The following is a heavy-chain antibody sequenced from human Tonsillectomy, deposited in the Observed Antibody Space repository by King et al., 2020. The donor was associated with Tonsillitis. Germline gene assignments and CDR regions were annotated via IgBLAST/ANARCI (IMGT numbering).Heavy chain of an antibody. Sequence: VQLQESGPGLVKPSETLSLTCTVSGGSISSYYWSWIRQPPGKGLEWIGNIYYSGSTNYNPSLKSRVTISVDTSKNQFSLKLSSVTAADTAVYYCARDLSVDGSGSYWFDPWGQGTLVTVSS. J-gene: IGHJ5*02. V-gene: IGHV4-59*01. CDR3: ARDLSVDGSGSYWFDP. D-gene: IGHD3-10*01. CDR2: IYYSGST. CDR1: GGSISSYY.